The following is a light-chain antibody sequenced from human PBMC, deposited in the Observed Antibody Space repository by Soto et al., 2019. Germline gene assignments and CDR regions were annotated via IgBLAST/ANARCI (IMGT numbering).Light chain of an antibody. CDR1: QSVSSN. Sequence: EIVMTQSPATLSVSPGERATLSCRASQSVSSNLAWYQQKPGQAPRLLIYGASTRATGIPARFSGSGSGTEFTLTISSLQSEDFAVYYCQQRETFGGGPKVEIK. CDR3: QQRET. CDR2: GAS. V-gene: IGKV3-15*01. J-gene: IGKJ4*01.